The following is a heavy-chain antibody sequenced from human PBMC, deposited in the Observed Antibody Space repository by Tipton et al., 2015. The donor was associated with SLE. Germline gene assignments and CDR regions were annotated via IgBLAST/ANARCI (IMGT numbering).Heavy chain of an antibody. CDR1: GFTFSDNY. CDR3: AREGRAHKYFDY. CDR2: ISGSGSTL. V-gene: IGHV3-11*04. J-gene: IGHJ4*02. Sequence: GSLRLSCAASGFTFSDNYMSWIRQVPGKGLEWLSSISGSGSTLTYADSLKGRITISRDNANNLLYPQMNSLRAEDTAVYYCAREGRAHKYFDYWGQGTLVTVSS.